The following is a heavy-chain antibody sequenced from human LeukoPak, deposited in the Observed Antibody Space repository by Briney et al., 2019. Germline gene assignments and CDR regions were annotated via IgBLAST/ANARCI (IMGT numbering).Heavy chain of an antibody. J-gene: IGHJ5*01. CDR2: MSSGYGGT. CDR3: AKEGGPSGYSPCDS. D-gene: IGHD5-18*01. V-gene: IGHV3-23*01. CDR1: GFTFGSYA. Sequence: GESLRLSCAASGFTFGSYAMSWVRQAPRKGLEWVSAMSSGYGGTYYADSVKGRFTIPRDNSKNTLYLQMNSLSVEDTALYYCAKEGGPSGYSPCDSWGQGTPVTVSS.